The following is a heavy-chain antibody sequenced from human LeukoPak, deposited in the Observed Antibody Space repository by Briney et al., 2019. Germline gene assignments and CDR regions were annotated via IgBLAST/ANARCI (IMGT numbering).Heavy chain of an antibody. V-gene: IGHV4-59*01. CDR2: IYYSGST. CDR3: ARSGVVVVAAREGYYYYYGMDV. J-gene: IGHJ6*02. Sequence: SETLSLTCTVSGGSISSYYWSWIRQPPGKGLEWIGYIYYSGSTNYNPSLKSRITISVDTSKSQFSLKLSSVTAADTAVYYCARSGVVVVAAREGYYYYYGMDVWGQGTTVTVSS. D-gene: IGHD2-15*01. CDR1: GGSISSYY.